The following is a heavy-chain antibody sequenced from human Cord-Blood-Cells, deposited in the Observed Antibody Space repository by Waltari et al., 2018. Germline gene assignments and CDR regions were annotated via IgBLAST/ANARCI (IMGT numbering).Heavy chain of an antibody. CDR1: GGPFSSYA. Sequence: QVQLVQSGAEVKKPGSSVRFSCKASGGPFSSYATSWVRQSPGQGLEWMGGIIPIFGTANYAQKFQGRVTITADESTSTAYMELSSLRSEDTAVYYCAREGYYGSGSYWFDPWGQGTLVTVSS. J-gene: IGHJ5*02. D-gene: IGHD3-10*01. V-gene: IGHV1-69*01. CDR3: AREGYYGSGSYWFDP. CDR2: IIPIFGTA.